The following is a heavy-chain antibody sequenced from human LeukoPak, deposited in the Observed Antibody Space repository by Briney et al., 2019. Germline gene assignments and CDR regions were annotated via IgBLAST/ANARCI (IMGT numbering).Heavy chain of an antibody. D-gene: IGHD2/OR15-2a*01. J-gene: IGHJ6*02. CDR3: ARQENINYYNGMDV. V-gene: IGHV6-1*01. CDR1: GDSASSNRAA. CDR2: TYYRSKWYN. Sequence: SQTLSLTCALSGDSASSNRAAWNWIRQSPSRGLEWLGRTYYRSKWYNDYALSVKSRMTINPDTSKNQFSLQLNSVTPEDTAVYYCARQENINYYNGMDVWGQGSTVTVSS.